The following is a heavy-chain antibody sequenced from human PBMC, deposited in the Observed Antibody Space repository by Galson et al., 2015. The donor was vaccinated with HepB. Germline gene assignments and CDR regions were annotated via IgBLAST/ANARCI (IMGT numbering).Heavy chain of an antibody. CDR2: ISRSSSYI. CDR1: GFTFSSYS. V-gene: IGHV3-21*01. Sequence: SLRLSCAASGFTFSSYSMNWVRQAPGKGLEWVSSISRSSSYIYYADSVKGRFTISRDNAKNSLYLQMNSLRAEDTAVYYCARDRGYYGSGSYYNGNWYFDVWGRGTLVTVSP. CDR3: ARDRGYYGSGSYYNGNWYFDV. D-gene: IGHD3-10*01. J-gene: IGHJ2*01.